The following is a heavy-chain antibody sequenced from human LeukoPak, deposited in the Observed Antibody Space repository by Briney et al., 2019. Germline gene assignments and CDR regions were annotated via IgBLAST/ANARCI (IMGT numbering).Heavy chain of an antibody. V-gene: IGHV1-18*01. Sequence: ASVKVSCKASGYTFTGYGISWVRQAPGQGLEWMGWISAYNGNTNYAQKLQGRVTMTTDTSTSTAYMELRSLRSDDTAVYYCAISPSIAVAGTMGDYWGQGTLVTVSS. D-gene: IGHD6-19*01. J-gene: IGHJ4*02. CDR1: GYTFTGYG. CDR3: AISPSIAVAGTMGDY. CDR2: ISAYNGNT.